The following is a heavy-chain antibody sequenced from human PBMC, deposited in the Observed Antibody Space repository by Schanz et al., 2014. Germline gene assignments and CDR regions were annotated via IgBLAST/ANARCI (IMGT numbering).Heavy chain of an antibody. V-gene: IGHV1-3*01. CDR2: INAGTGNT. J-gene: IGHJ4*02. D-gene: IGHD6-13*01. Sequence: QVQLVQSGAEVKKPGSSMKVSCKASGYTFSSYGITWVRQAPGQRLEWMGWINAGTGNTEYSQKFQGRVTITRDTLASTAYMEVSSLRSEDTAVYYCARSGSSNWYFFDYWGQGTLVTVSS. CDR1: GYTFSSYG. CDR3: ARSGSSNWYFFDY.